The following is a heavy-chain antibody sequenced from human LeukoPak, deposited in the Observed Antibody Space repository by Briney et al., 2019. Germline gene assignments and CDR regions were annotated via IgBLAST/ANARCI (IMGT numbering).Heavy chain of an antibody. CDR3: ARDRSSAGLLLWFGEGYYYGMDV. D-gene: IGHD3-10*01. Sequence: ASVKVSCKASGDTFTSYGISWVRQAPGQGLEWMGWISAYNGNTNYAQKLQGRVTMTTDTSTSTAYLELRSLRSDDTAVYYCARDRSSAGLLLWFGEGYYYGMDVWGQGTTVTVSS. J-gene: IGHJ6*02. CDR1: GDTFTSYG. CDR2: ISAYNGNT. V-gene: IGHV1-18*01.